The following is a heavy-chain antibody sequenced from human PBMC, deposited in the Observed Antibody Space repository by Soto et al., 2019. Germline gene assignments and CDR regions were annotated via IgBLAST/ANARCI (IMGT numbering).Heavy chain of an antibody. Sequence: ASVKVSCKASGYTFTSYGISWVRQAPGQGLEWMGWISAYNGNTNYAQKLQGRVTMTTDTSTSTAYMELRSLRSDDTAVYYCARVSYSSGLYYYYYYGMDVWGQGTTVTV. CDR2: ISAYNGNT. J-gene: IGHJ6*02. CDR1: GYTFTSYG. V-gene: IGHV1-18*01. D-gene: IGHD6-19*01. CDR3: ARVSYSSGLYYYYYYGMDV.